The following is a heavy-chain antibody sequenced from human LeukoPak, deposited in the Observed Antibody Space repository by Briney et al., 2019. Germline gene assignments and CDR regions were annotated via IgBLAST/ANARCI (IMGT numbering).Heavy chain of an antibody. CDR1: GGSISSSNW. V-gene: IGHV4-4*02. J-gene: IGHJ4*02. Sequence: PSETLSLTCAVSGGSISSSNWWSWVRQPPGKGLEWIGEIYHSGSTNYNPSLKSRVTISVDKSKNQFSLKLSYVTAADTAVYYCAREDSSGYYRFFDYWGQGTLVTVSS. CDR3: AREDSSGYYRFFDY. D-gene: IGHD3-22*01. CDR2: IYHSGST.